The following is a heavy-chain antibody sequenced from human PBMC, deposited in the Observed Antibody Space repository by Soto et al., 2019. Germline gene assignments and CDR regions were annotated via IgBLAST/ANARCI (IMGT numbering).Heavy chain of an antibody. V-gene: IGHV3-48*01. CDR2: ISSGSSTI. CDR1: GFTFSTYS. CDR3: TRSAYMDV. Sequence: GGSLRLSCAASGFTFSTYSINWVRQAPGKGLEWVSYISSGSSTIYYADSVKGRFTISRDNAKNSLYLQMDSLRAEDTAVYYATRSAYMDVWGTGTTVTVSS. D-gene: IGHD2-2*01. J-gene: IGHJ6*03.